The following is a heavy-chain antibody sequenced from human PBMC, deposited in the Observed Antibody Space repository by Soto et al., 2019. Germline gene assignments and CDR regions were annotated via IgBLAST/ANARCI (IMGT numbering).Heavy chain of an antibody. D-gene: IGHD2-2*01. CDR3: ARDSYDPYCSSTSCSYSMDV. J-gene: IGHJ6*02. V-gene: IGHV4-30-4*01. CDR1: GGSIRNGDYY. CDR2: IYYSGTT. Sequence: SETLSLSCTVSGGSIRNGDYYWSWIRQTPGKGLEWIGSIYYSGTTHNNTSLKSPVSISRDNAKNSLYLQMNSLRAEDTAVYYCARDSYDPYCSSTSCSYSMDVWGQGTTVTVSS.